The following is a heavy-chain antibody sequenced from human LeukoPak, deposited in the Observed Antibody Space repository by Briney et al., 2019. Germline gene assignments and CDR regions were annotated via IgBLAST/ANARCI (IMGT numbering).Heavy chain of an antibody. CDR2: ISHDGGND. Sequence: GGSLRLSCAASGLTFRNHAIHWVRQAPGKGLEWVTVISHDGGNDHYRHSVKGRFTISRDNSRNTVFLQMNSLSPGDTAVYYCVGRPGYYNMDVWGKGTTVTVS. D-gene: IGHD3-10*01. V-gene: IGHV3-30*04. CDR3: VGRPGYYNMDV. CDR1: GLTFRNHA. J-gene: IGHJ6*03.